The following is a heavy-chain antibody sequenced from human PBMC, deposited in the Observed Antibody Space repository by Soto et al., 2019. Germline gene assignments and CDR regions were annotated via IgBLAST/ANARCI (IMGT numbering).Heavy chain of an antibody. Sequence: SETLSLTCTVSSDSISSYYWSWIRQPPGKRLEWIGYISYSGSTDYNPSLKSRATISGDTSKNQFSLKVSSVTAADTAVYYRARGTSWQLPFDYWGQGTLVTVSS. J-gene: IGHJ4*02. V-gene: IGHV4-59*01. CDR3: ARGTSWQLPFDY. D-gene: IGHD6-13*01. CDR1: SDSISSYY. CDR2: ISYSGST.